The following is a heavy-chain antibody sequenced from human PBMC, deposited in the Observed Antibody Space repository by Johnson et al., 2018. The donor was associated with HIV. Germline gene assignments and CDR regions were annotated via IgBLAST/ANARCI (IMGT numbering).Heavy chain of an antibody. V-gene: IGHV3-43*01. J-gene: IGHJ3*02. D-gene: IGHD3-16*02. CDR2: ISWDGGST. CDR1: GFTFDDYT. CDR3: ARGVIGEGATGGAFDI. Sequence: LVESGGVVVQPGGSLRLSCAASGFTFDDYTMHWVRQAPGKGLEWVSLISWDGGSTYYADSVKGRFTISRDNAKNSLDLQLNSLRAEDTALYYCARGVIGEGATGGAFDIWGQGTMVTVSS.